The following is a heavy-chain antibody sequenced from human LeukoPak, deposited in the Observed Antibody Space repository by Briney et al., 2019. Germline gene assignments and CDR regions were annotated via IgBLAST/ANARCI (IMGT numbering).Heavy chain of an antibody. V-gene: IGHV3-53*01. D-gene: IGHD3-10*01. CDR2: IYSGGRT. CDR1: GFTFSSYS. J-gene: IGHJ4*02. CDR3: ARDDGSGRYFDY. Sequence: GGSLRLSCAASGFTFSSYSMNWVRQAPGKGLEWVSVIYSGGRTYYADSVRGRFTTSRDNSKNTLYLQMNSLRAEDTAVYYCARDDGSGRYFDYWGQGTLVTVSS.